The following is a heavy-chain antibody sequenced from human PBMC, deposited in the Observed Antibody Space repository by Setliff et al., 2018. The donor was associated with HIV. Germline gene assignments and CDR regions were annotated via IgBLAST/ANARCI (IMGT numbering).Heavy chain of an antibody. CDR2: INHSGST. Sequence: PSETLSLTCAVSGYSISSGYYWGWIRQPPGKGLEWIGEINHSGSTNYNPSLKSRVTISVDTSKNQFSLKLSSVTAADTAVYYCARGGYSWSFDYWGQGTLVTVSS. J-gene: IGHJ4*02. V-gene: IGHV4-38-2*01. CDR1: GYSISSGYY. CDR3: ARGGYSWSFDY. D-gene: IGHD5-18*01.